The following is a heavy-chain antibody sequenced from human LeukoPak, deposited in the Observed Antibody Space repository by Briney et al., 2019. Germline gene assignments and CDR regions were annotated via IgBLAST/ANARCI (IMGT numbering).Heavy chain of an antibody. CDR3: ARDLGSGIPLYAFDI. V-gene: IGHV4-4*07. D-gene: IGHD3-3*01. Sequence: KPSETLSLTCSVSGGSISNYYWSWLRQPAGKGLEWIGRIYTGDNTIYNPSLKSRVTISVDTSKNQFSLKLSSVTAADTAVYYCARDLGSGIPLYAFDIWGQGTMVTVSS. CDR2: IYTGDNT. J-gene: IGHJ3*02. CDR1: GGSISNYY.